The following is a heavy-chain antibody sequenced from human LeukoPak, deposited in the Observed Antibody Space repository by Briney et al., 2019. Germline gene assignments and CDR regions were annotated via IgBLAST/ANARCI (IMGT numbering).Heavy chain of an antibody. D-gene: IGHD3-10*01. Sequence: ASVKVSCKASGYTLTSYGISWVRQAPGQGLEWMGWISAYNGNTNYAQKLQGRVTMTTDTSTSTAYMELRSLRSDDTAVYYCARESSEELWFGELLPFDPWGQGTLVTVSS. CDR2: ISAYNGNT. V-gene: IGHV1-18*01. J-gene: IGHJ5*02. CDR3: ARESSEELWFGELLPFDP. CDR1: GYTLTSYG.